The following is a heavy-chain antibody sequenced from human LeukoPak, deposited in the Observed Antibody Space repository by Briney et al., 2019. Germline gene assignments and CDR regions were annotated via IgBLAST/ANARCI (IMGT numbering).Heavy chain of an antibody. CDR1: GGSISSYY. Sequence: SETLSLTCTVSGGSISSYYWSWLRQPPGKGLEWIGYIYYSGSTNYNPSLKSRVTISVDTSKNQFSLKLSSVTAADTAVYYCAALPGWGYGDYFFNPYWFDPWGQGTLVTVSS. V-gene: IGHV4-59*08. D-gene: IGHD4-17*01. CDR3: AALPGWGYGDYFFNPYWFDP. CDR2: IYYSGST. J-gene: IGHJ5*02.